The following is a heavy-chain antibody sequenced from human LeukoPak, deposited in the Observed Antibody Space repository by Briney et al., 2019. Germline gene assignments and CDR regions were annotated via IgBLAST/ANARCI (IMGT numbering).Heavy chain of an antibody. CDR3: ARRGGSSSRRSPIDY. V-gene: IGHV3-7*01. Sequence: GGSLRLSCTASGFTFSDYWMTWVRQAPGKGPEWVANIKQDGSRRYYVDSVRGRFTISRDSAKNSLFLQMNGLRAEDTAVYYCARRGGSSSRRSPIDYWGQGTLVTVSS. D-gene: IGHD6-6*01. J-gene: IGHJ4*02. CDR2: IKQDGSRR. CDR1: GFTFSDYW.